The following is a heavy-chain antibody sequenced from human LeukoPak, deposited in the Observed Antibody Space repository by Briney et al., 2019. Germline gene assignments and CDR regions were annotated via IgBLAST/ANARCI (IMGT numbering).Heavy chain of an antibody. CDR1: GYTFTSYD. J-gene: IGHJ4*02. CDR3: VTSITIFGVALN. CDR2: INPNCGGT. V-gene: IGHV1-2*02. Sequence: ASVKVSCKASGYTFTSYDINWVRQATGQGLEWMGWINPNCGGTNYAQKFQGRVTLTRDTSISTAYMEVSSLRSDDTAVYYCVTSITIFGVALNWGQGTLVTVSS. D-gene: IGHD3-3*01.